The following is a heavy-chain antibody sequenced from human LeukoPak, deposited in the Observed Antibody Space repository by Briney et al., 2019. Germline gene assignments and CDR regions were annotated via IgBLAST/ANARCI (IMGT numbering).Heavy chain of an antibody. J-gene: IGHJ4*02. CDR2: ISSSGTTI. V-gene: IGHV3-48*03. D-gene: IGHD6-13*01. CDR3: ARGRRSSSIWYLDY. Sequence: PGGSLRLSCAASGFTFSDYELNWVRQAPGKGLGWVSYISSSGTTIYYADSVKGRFTISRDNARNSLYLQMNTLRVEDTALYYCARGRRSSSIWYLDYWGQGTLVTVSS. CDR1: GFTFSDYE.